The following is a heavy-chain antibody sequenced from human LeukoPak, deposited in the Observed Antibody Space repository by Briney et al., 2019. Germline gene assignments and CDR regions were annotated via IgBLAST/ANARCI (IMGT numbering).Heavy chain of an antibody. D-gene: IGHD1-26*01. CDR2: LSYDGSNE. J-gene: IGHJ4*02. V-gene: IGHV3-30-3*01. CDR3: ARGRGSYSADY. Sequence: GGSLRLSCAVFGSGFPFSKAWMSWVRQAPGKGLEWVALLSYDGSNECYADSVKGRFTISRDNSKNTLYLQVNSLRAEDTAVYYCARGRGSYSADYWGQGTLVTVSS. CDR1: GFPFSKAW.